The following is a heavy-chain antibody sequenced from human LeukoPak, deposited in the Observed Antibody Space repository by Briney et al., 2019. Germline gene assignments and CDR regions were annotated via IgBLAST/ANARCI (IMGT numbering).Heavy chain of an antibody. CDR3: VRDSKNYYLDV. J-gene: IGHJ6*03. CDR1: GFTFSDHY. D-gene: IGHD2-2*01. CDR2: TRNKASSYST. Sequence: PGGSLRLSCAASGFTFSDHYMDWVRQAPGKGLEWVGRTRNKASSYSTEYAASVKGRFTISRDDSQNSLYLQMNSLKTEDTAVYYCVRDSKNYYLDVWGKGTTVTVSS. V-gene: IGHV3-72*01.